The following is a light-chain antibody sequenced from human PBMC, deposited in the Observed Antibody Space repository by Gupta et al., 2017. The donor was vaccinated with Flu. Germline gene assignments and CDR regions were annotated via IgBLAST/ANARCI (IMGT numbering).Light chain of an antibody. Sequence: ISCRSSQSLLHSNGYNYLDWYLQKPGQSPQVLIYLGSHRASGVPDRFSGSGSGTDFTLKISRVEAEDVGVYYCMQALQTPLTFGGGTKVEI. J-gene: IGKJ4*01. CDR2: LGS. V-gene: IGKV2-28*01. CDR3: MQALQTPLT. CDR1: QSLLHSNGYNY.